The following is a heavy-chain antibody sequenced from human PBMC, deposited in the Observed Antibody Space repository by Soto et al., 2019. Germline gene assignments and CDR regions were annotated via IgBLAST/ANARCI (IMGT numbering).Heavy chain of an antibody. J-gene: IGHJ4*02. V-gene: IGHV3-30*18. CDR2: ISNNGNNK. Sequence: GSLRLSCAASGFTFSSYGMHWVRQAPGKGLEWVAVISNNGNNKYSADSMKGRFTIFRDNSKNTLYLEMNSLRAEETAVYYCAKDSGRGSADYYFDYWGQGTLVTVSS. CDR3: AKDSGRGSADYYFDY. CDR1: GFTFSSYG. D-gene: IGHD2-15*01.